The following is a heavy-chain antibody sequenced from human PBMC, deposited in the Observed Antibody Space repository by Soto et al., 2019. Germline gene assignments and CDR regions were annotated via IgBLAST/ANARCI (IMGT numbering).Heavy chain of an antibody. CDR3: ARGFGSPVTTVDY. CDR2: ISAYNGNT. V-gene: IGHV1-18*04. Sequence: ASVKVSCKTSGYTFTTYGVSWVRQAPGQGLEWMGWISAYNGNTNYAQKLQGRVTMTTDTSTSTAYMELRGLRSEDTAVYYCARGFGSPVTTVDYWGQGTLVTVSS. D-gene: IGHD4-17*01. J-gene: IGHJ4*02. CDR1: GYTFTTYG.